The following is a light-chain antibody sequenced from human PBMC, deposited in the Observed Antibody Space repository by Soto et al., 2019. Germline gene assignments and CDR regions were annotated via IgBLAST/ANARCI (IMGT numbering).Light chain of an antibody. V-gene: IGKV1-8*01. CDR3: QQYYSYPALT. J-gene: IGKJ4*01. CDR2: AAS. CDR1: QPSRSA. Sequence: IQLTQSPATPSASLGSSMPITGRGRQPSRSAFALYHQTPRKDPKLLIYAASTLQSGVPSRFCGSGAGTDFTLIISCLQSEDFATYYCQQYYSYPALTFGGGTKVDIK.